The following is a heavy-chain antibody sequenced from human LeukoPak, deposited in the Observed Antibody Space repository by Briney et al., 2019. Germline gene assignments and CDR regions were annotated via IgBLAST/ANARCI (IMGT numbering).Heavy chain of an antibody. CDR1: GYTFTGYY. J-gene: IGHJ4*02. CDR2: INPNSGGT. D-gene: IGHD3-10*01. Sequence: ASVKVSCKASGYTFTGYYMHWVRQAPGQGLEWMGWINPNSGGTNYAQKFQGRVTMTRDTSISTAYMELSRLRSDDTAVYYRARDRNMVRGVIIGYLGYWGQGTLVTVSS. V-gene: IGHV1-2*02. CDR3: ARDRNMVRGVIIGYLGY.